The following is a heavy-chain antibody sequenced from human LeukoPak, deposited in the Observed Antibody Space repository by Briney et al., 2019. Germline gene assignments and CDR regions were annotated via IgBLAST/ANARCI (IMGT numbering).Heavy chain of an antibody. CDR2: IYPGASGT. Sequence: GESLKISCKGSGYRFTSYWIGWVRQMHGKGLEWVGIIYPGASGTRCSASLQGTVAISADKSISTAYLQWSSLKASDTAMYYCARHGYCSGGSCYGFGYWGQGTLVTVSS. V-gene: IGHV5-51*01. CDR1: GYRFTSYW. J-gene: IGHJ4*02. D-gene: IGHD2-15*01. CDR3: ARHGYCSGGSCYGFGY.